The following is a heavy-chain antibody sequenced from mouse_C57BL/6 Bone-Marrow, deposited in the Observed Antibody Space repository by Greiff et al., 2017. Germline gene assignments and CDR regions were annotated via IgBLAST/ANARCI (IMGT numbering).Heavy chain of an antibody. J-gene: IGHJ3*01. CDR3: ARGYYYGSRGFAY. CDR1: GYSITSGYY. Sequence: EVKLMESGPGLVKPSQSLSLTCSVTGYSITSGYYWNWIRQFPGNKLEWMGYISYDGSNNYNPSLKNRISITRDTSKNQFFLKLNSVTTEDTATYYCARGYYYGSRGFAYWGQGTLVTVSA. D-gene: IGHD1-1*01. V-gene: IGHV3-6*01. CDR2: ISYDGSN.